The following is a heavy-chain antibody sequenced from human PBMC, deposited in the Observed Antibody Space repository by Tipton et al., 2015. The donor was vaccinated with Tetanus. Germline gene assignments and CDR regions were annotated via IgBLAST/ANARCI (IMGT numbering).Heavy chain of an antibody. D-gene: IGHD6-13*01. CDR2: IYHTGAA. CDR3: ARDFGSNHNWFDP. V-gene: IGHV4-31*03. J-gene: IGHJ5*02. CDR1: GDSLVRGGYY. Sequence: TLSLTCTVSGDSLVRGGYYWTWIRHLPGKGLEWIGYIYHTGAAHYNPSLKSRVTLSVDMSKNQFFLKMISMTAADTAVYFCARDFGSNHNWFDPWSQGTPVTVSS.